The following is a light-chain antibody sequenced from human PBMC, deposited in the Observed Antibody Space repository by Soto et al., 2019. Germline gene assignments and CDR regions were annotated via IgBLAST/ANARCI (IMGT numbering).Light chain of an antibody. CDR2: KAS. Sequence: DIQMTDAPASLSASVLYRVTITFLASYKIDNWLAWFQQKPGKAPKLLIYKASTLKSGVPSRFSGSGSGTEFTLTISSLQPDDFAPYYCQHYNSYSEAFGQGTKVDIK. V-gene: IGKV1-5*03. J-gene: IGKJ1*01. CDR3: QHYNSYSEA. CDR1: YKIDNW.